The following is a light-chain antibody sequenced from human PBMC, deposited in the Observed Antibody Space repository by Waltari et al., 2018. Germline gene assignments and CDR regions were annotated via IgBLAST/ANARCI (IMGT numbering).Light chain of an antibody. CDR3: ASRDSNLNQYV. Sequence: SSELTQDPAVSVALGQTVRITCQGDSLRNYYASWYQKKPGQAPVLVIYGRGYRPSGVPDRFAGSSSGNTASLTITGTQAEDEAAYYCASRDSNLNQYVFGTGTEVSVL. J-gene: IGLJ1*01. CDR2: GRG. V-gene: IGLV3-19*01. CDR1: SLRNYY.